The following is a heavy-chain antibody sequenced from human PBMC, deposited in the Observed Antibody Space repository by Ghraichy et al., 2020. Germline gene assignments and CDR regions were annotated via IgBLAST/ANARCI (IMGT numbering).Heavy chain of an antibody. CDR2: ITGSGGST. CDR3: AKSLKVGATYSVSDY. V-gene: IGHV3-23*01. D-gene: IGHD1-26*01. J-gene: IGHJ4*02. CDR1: GFTFSTYA. Sequence: LSLTCAASGFTFSTYAMSWVRQAPGKGLEWVSAITGSGGSTYYADSVKGRFTISRDNSKNTLYLQVNSLRAEDMAVYYCAKSLKVGATYSVSDYWGQGTLVTVSS.